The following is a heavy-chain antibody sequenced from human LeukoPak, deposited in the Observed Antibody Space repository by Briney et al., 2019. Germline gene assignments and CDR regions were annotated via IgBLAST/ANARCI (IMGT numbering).Heavy chain of an antibody. CDR1: GYTFTNYY. CDR2: INTNTGNP. Sequence: ASVKVSCKASGYTFTNYYIHWLRQAPGQGLEWMGWINTNTGNPTYAQGFTGRFVFSLDTSVSTAYLQISSLKAEDTAVYYCARERGGYYSGIPDYWGQGTLVTVSS. J-gene: IGHJ4*02. V-gene: IGHV7-4-1*02. D-gene: IGHD3-10*01. CDR3: ARERGGYYSGIPDY.